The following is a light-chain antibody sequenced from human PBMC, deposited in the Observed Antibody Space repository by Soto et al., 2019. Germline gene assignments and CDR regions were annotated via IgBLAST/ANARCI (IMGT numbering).Light chain of an antibody. CDR2: DVS. V-gene: IGLV2-14*03. J-gene: IGLJ2*01. CDR3: SSYRSGSTRVV. CDR1: SSDVGGYNF. Sequence: QSALTQPASVSGSPGQSITISCTGTSSDVGGYNFVSWYQQHPGKVPKVMIYDVSKRPSGVSNRCSGSKSGNTASLTISGLQVEYEADYYCSSYRSGSTRVVFGGGTKLTVL.